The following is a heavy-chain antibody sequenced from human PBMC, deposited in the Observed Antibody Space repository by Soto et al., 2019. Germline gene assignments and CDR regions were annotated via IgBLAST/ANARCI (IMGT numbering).Heavy chain of an antibody. J-gene: IGHJ4*02. Sequence: SETLSLTCTVSGGSISSGGYYWSWIRQHPGKGLEWIGYIYYSGSTYYNPSLKSRVTISVDTSKNQFSLKLRSVTAADTAVYYCARRVTWYYFDYWGQGTLVTVS. CDR2: IYYSGST. CDR1: GGSISSGGYY. D-gene: IGHD2-8*02. CDR3: ARRVTWYYFDY. V-gene: IGHV4-31*03.